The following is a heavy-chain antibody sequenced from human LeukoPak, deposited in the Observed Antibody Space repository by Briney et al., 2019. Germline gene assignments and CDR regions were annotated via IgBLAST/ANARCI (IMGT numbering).Heavy chain of an antibody. CDR3: AGDRHTAPMGRGVIYYSWFDP. J-gene: IGHJ5*02. D-gene: IGHD3-10*01. V-gene: IGHV1-2*02. CDR2: INPNSGGT. CDR1: GYTFTGYY. Sequence: GASVKVSCKASGYTFTGYYMHWVRQAPGQGLEWMGWINPNSGGTNYAQKFQGRVTMTRDTSISTAYMELSRLRSDDTAGYYCAGDRHTAPMGRGVIYYSWFDPWAQRPLVTVSS.